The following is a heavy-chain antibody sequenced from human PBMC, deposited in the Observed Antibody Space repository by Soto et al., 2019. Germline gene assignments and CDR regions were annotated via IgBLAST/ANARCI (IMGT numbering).Heavy chain of an antibody. Sequence: QVTLKESGPVLVKPTETLTLTCSVTGFSLSNARMGVSWIRQPPGKALEWLAHIFSNDEKSYSTSLKSRLTISKDTSKSQVVLTMTNMDPVDTATYYCARIPEGDRIVGATTWGYYFDYWGQGTLVTVSS. J-gene: IGHJ4*02. D-gene: IGHD1-26*01. V-gene: IGHV2-26*01. CDR2: IFSNDEK. CDR1: GFSLSNARMG. CDR3: ARIPEGDRIVGATTWGYYFDY.